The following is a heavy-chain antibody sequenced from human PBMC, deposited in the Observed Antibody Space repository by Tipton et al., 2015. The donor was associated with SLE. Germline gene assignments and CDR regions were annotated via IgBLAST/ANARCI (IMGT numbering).Heavy chain of an antibody. D-gene: IGHD1-1*01. V-gene: IGHV3-23*01. Sequence: SGVIFSTLAMSWVRQAPGKGLEWVSGIRGSGGSTYYADSVKGRFTISRDNSKNTLYLQMNSLRAEDTAVYYCARGYNWAYDIWGQGTVVTISS. CDR1: GVIFSTLA. CDR3: ARGYNWAYDI. CDR2: IRGSGGST. J-gene: IGHJ3*02.